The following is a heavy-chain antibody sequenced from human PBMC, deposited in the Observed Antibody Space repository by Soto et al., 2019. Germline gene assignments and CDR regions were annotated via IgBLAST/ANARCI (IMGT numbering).Heavy chain of an antibody. J-gene: IGHJ4*02. V-gene: IGHV1-69*02. Sequence: QVQLVQSGAEVKKPGSSVKVSCKASGGTFSNDIITWVRQAPGQGLEWMGRIIPLHDIANYAQKFQGRVTITADKSPSTAYMEPNSRRSEDTGVYYCVRGSPFRSTYSGDDGIDYWGQGTLVTVSS. D-gene: IGHD5-12*01. CDR1: GGTFSNDI. CDR2: IIPLHDIA. CDR3: VRGSPFRSTYSGDDGIDY.